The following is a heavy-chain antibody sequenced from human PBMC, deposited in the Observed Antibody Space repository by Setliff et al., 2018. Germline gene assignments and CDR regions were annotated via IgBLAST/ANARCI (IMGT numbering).Heavy chain of an antibody. J-gene: IGHJ5*02. Sequence: PSETLSLTCTVSGGSVSNSGFFWGWLRQAPGKGLEWIGNIYDSGSSNYNASLKSRLIITRDTSKNQISLKVTSVTAADPAVYYCGRGFSRIEGWGNWFDPWGQGILVTVSS. V-gene: IGHV4-39*01. CDR3: GRGFSRIEGWGNWFDP. CDR2: IYDSGSS. D-gene: IGHD2-15*01. CDR1: GGSVSNSGFF.